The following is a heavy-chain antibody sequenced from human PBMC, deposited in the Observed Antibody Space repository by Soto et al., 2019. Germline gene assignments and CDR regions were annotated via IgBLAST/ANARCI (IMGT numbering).Heavy chain of an antibody. J-gene: IGHJ6*04. D-gene: IGHD1-26*01. Sequence: SETLSLTCAVSGYSISSGYYWGWIRQPPGKGLEWIGSIYHSGSTYYNPSLKSRVTISVDTSKNQFSLKLSSVTAADTAVYYCARGRPVHYYYGMDVWGKGTTVTVSS. CDR2: IYHSGST. CDR1: GYSISSGYY. V-gene: IGHV4-38-2*01. CDR3: ARGRPVHYYYGMDV.